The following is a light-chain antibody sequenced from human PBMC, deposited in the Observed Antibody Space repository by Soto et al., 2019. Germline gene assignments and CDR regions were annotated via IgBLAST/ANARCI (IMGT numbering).Light chain of an antibody. CDR1: QSISIW. V-gene: IGKV1-5*01. CDR2: DAS. J-gene: IGKJ5*01. CDR3: QQFNNYLT. Sequence: DIQMTQSPSTLSASVGDRVTITCRARQSISIWLAWYQQKPGKAPRLLIYDASILESGVPSRFSGSGSGTDFTLTISSLQPEDFATYYCQQFNNYLTFGQGTRLEIK.